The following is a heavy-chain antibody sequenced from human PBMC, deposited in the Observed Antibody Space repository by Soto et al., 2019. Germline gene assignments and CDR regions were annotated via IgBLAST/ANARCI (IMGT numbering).Heavy chain of an antibody. CDR3: GRGLRPIDY. Sequence: GGSLRLSCTASGFTFSSHWMHWVRQGPGKGLVWVSRIKSDGSSTNYADSVKGRFTISRDNAENTLYLQMNSLRAEDTAVYYCGRGLRPIDYWGQGTPVTVSS. CDR2: IKSDGSST. V-gene: IGHV3-74*01. D-gene: IGHD4-17*01. J-gene: IGHJ4*02. CDR1: GFTFSSHW.